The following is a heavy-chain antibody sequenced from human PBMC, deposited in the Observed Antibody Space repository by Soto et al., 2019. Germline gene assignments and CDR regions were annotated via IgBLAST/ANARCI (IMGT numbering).Heavy chain of an antibody. D-gene: IGHD3-10*01. Sequence: EVQLVESGGGLVQPGGSLRLSCVVSGFTFSSFWMHWVRQAPGEGLVWVSRINTDGSSTSYADSVKGRFTISRDNAKNTLYLQMNSLRVEDTAMYYCAKRGVDTFGLSYWGKGTLVTVSS. V-gene: IGHV3-74*01. CDR1: GFTFSSFW. CDR2: INTDGSST. J-gene: IGHJ4*02. CDR3: AKRGVDTFGLSY.